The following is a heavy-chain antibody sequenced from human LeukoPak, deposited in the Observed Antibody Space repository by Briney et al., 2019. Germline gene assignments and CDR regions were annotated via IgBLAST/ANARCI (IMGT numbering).Heavy chain of an antibody. Sequence: SETLSLTCTVSGGSISTYYWNWIRQPPGKGLEWIGYVYYSGSTNYNPSLKSRVTISVDTSKNQFSLKLSSVTAADTAVYYCARDRSMVGYDAFDIWGQGTMVTVSS. CDR3: ARDRSMVGYDAFDI. CDR2: VYYSGST. D-gene: IGHD1-26*01. CDR1: GGSISTYY. V-gene: IGHV4-59*01. J-gene: IGHJ3*02.